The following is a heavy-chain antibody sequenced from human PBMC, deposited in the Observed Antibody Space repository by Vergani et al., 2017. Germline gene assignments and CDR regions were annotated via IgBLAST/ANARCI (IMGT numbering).Heavy chain of an antibody. V-gene: IGHV3-23*01. Sequence: EVKLLQSEGAVVQPGGSLRLSCVASGFTFSRHAMSWVRQGHGQGLEWVSSIKNTGDSTHYADSVKGRFTISRDNSKNTLYLQMNRLRVEDTAVYYCGRGSDNYNWGQGTLVTVSS. CDR3: GRGSDNYN. CDR2: IKNTGDST. CDR1: GFTFSRHA. D-gene: IGHD5-24*01. J-gene: IGHJ4*02.